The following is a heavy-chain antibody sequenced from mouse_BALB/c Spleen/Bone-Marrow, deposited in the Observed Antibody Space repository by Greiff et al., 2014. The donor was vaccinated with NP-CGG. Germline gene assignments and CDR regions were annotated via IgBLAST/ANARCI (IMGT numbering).Heavy chain of an antibody. J-gene: IGHJ2*01. V-gene: IGHV5-17*02. CDR3: ARDVPLYDVGYFDY. CDR2: ISSGSSTI. D-gene: IGHD2-14*01. CDR1: GFTFSSFG. Sequence: EVKLEESGGGLVQPGRSRKLSCAASGFTFSSFGMHWVRQAPEKGLEWVAYISSGSSTIYYADTVKGRFTISRDNPKNTLFLQMTSLRSEDTAMYYCARDVPLYDVGYFDYWGQGTTLTVSS.